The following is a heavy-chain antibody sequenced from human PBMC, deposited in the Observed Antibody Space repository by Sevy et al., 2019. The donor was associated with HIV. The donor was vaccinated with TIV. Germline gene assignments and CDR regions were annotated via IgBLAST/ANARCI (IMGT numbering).Heavy chain of an antibody. V-gene: IGHV6-1*01. CDR2: TYYRSKWYN. CDR1: GDSVSSNSAA. J-gene: IGHJ6*02. D-gene: IGHD2-15*01. Sequence: SQTLSLTCAISGDSVSSNSAAWNWIRQSPSRGLEWLGRTYYRSKWYNDYAVSVKSRITINPDTSNNQFSLQRNSVTPEATAVYYCARAGGGGYCSGGSCYSSYYYFYGMDVWGQGTTVTVSS. CDR3: ARAGGGGYCSGGSCYSSYYYFYGMDV.